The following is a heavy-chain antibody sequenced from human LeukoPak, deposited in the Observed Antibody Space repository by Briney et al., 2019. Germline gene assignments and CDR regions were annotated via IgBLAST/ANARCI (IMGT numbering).Heavy chain of an antibody. Sequence: SETLSLTCTVSGGFISSGGYYWSWIRQPPGKGLEWIGYIYHSGSTYYNPSLKSRVTISVDRSKNQFSLKLSSVTAADTAVYYCAREGVVGARSYYFDYWGQGTLVTVSS. V-gene: IGHV4-30-2*01. CDR3: AREGVVGARSYYFDY. D-gene: IGHD1-26*01. CDR1: GGFISSGGYY. CDR2: IYHSGST. J-gene: IGHJ4*02.